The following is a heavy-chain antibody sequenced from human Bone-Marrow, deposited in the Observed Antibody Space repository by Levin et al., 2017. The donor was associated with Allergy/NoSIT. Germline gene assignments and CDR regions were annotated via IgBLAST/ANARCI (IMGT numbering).Heavy chain of an antibody. V-gene: IGHV1-69*01. J-gene: IGHJ4*02. CDR3: AILGGDSSGWYHPFDY. CDR2: IIPIFGTA. CDR1: GGTFSSYA. D-gene: IGHD6-19*01. Sequence: KISCKASGGTFSSYAISWVRQAPGQGLEWMGGIIPIFGTANYAQKFQGRVTITADESTSTAYMELSSLRSEDTAVYYCAILGGDSSGWYHPFDYWGQGTLVTVSS.